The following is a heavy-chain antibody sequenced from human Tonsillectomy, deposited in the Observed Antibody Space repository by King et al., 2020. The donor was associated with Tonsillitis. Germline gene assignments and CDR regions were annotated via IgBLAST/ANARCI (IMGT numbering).Heavy chain of an antibody. V-gene: IGHV3-11*01. CDR3: ARDRWXAXGXHXXPTXGTGXXXX. CDR1: GFTFSDYY. CDR2: ISSGGSTI. D-gene: IGHD1-14*01. J-gene: IGHJ4*02. Sequence: VQLVESGGGLVKPGGSLRLSCAASGFTFSDYYMSWIRQAPGKGLEWISYISSGGSTIYHADSVKGRFTISRENAQNSLYLQMNSLRAEETAMYYWARDRWXAXGXHXXPTXGTGXXXXXXQGTVVTVSS.